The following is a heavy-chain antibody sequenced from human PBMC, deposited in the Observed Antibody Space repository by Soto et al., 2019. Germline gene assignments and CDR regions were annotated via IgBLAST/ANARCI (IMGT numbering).Heavy chain of an antibody. CDR2: INGDGSST. V-gene: IGHV3-74*01. CDR3: ARGLEEWGTPTVI. J-gene: IGHJ3*02. D-gene: IGHD3-16*01. CDR1: GFTFSSPW. Sequence: EVQLVESGGGLVQPGGSLRLSCAASGFTFSSPWMHWVRQAPGKGLVWVSRINGDGSSTTYADSVKGRFTISRDDATSTLYLQMNGLRADDTAVSYCARGLEEWGTPTVIWGQGTLVTVSS.